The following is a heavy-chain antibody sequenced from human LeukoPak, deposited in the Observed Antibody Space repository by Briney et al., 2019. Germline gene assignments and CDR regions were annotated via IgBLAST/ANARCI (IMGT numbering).Heavy chain of an antibody. J-gene: IGHJ4*02. CDR2: ISYDGSNK. CDR1: GFTFSSYG. D-gene: IGHD4-17*01. V-gene: IGHV3-30*18. CDR3: AKDQYDYDDYSFDY. Sequence: GGSLRLSCAASGFTFSSYGMHWVRQAPGKGLEWVAVISYDGSNKYYADSVKGRFTISRDNSKNTLYLQMNSLRAEDTAVYYCAKDQYDYDDYSFDYWGQGTLVTVSS.